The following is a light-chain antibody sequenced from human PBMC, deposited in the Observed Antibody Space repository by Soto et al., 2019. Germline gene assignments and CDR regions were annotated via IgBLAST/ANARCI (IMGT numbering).Light chain of an antibody. CDR1: QSVRSNF. CDR3: QQRNNWHPIT. J-gene: IGKJ5*01. Sequence: EILLTQSPGTLSLSPGDSPTMSCRASQSVRSNFLAWYQQKPAQAASLLIYDASNRATGVPARFSGSGAGTEFTLTISSLEPDDFAAYYCQQRNNWHPITFGQGTRLEIK. CDR2: DAS. V-gene: IGKV3D-11*02.